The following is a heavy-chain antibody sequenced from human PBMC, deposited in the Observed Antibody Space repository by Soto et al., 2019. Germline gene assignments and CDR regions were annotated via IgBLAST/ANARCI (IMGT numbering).Heavy chain of an antibody. CDR2: IKTDASEK. D-gene: IGHD3-10*01. CDR3: ARDSVYGSGNSVNHYLDY. CDR1: GFNFNWYW. V-gene: IGHV3-7*01. Sequence: EVQLVESGGGLVQPGGSLRLSCAASGFNFNWYWMSWVRQAPGKGLEWLATIKTDASEKKYVDSVKGRFTMSRDNAKNSLYLQMDSLRAEDTAVYYCARDSVYGSGNSVNHYLDYWGHGTLVTVSS. J-gene: IGHJ4*01.